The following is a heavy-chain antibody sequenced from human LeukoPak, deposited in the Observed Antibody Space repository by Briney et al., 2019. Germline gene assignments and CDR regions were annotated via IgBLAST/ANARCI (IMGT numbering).Heavy chain of an antibody. D-gene: IGHD6-13*01. CDR1: GGSISSYY. CDR2: IYYSGST. J-gene: IGHJ5*02. Sequence: SETLSLTCTVSGGSISSYYWSWIRQPPGKGLEWIGSIYYSGSTYYNPSLKSRVTISVDTSKNQFSLKLSSVTAADTAVYYCAKGIAASAPTTWFDPWGQGTLVTVSS. V-gene: IGHV4-59*05. CDR3: AKGIAASAPTTWFDP.